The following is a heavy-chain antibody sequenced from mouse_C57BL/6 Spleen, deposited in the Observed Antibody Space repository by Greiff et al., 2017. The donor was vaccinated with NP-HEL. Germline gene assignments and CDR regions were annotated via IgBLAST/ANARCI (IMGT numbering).Heavy chain of an antibody. D-gene: IGHD1-1*01. J-gene: IGHJ2*01. CDR2: TNPTNGRT. CDR1: GYTFTSYW. V-gene: IGHV1S81*02. Sequence: QVQLQQPGAELVKAGASVKMSCKASGYTFTSYWMHWVKQRLGQGLEWFAETNPTNGRTYYNEKFKSKATLTVDQSSSTAYMLLSGPTFEDSAVYYCARIKKIVATDVDYWGQGTTLTVSS. CDR3: ARIKKIVATDVDY.